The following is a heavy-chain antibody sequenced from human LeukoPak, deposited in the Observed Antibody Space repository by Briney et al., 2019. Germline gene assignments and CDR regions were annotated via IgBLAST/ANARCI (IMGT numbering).Heavy chain of an antibody. Sequence: SETLSLTCTVSGVSISSHYWSWIRQPPGKGLEWIGYIYYSGSTNYNPSLKSRVTISVDTSKNQFSLKLSPVTAADTAVYYCARARYSDDAFDIWGQGTMVTVSS. CDR1: GVSISSHY. CDR2: IYYSGST. J-gene: IGHJ3*02. D-gene: IGHD5-12*01. V-gene: IGHV4-59*11. CDR3: ARARYSDDAFDI.